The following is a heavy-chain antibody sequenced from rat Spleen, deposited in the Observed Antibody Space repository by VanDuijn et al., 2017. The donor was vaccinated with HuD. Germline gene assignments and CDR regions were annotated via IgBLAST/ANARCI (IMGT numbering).Heavy chain of an antibody. CDR3: ARHGGNYPGITPDYFDY. V-gene: IGHV5-31*01. D-gene: IGHD1-4*01. J-gene: IGHJ2*01. CDR1: GFTFNNYW. CDR2: ITNTGGNT. Sequence: EVQLVESGGGLVQPGRSLKLSCVASGFTFNNYWMTWIRQAPGKGLEWIASITNTGGNTYYLDSVKGRFTISRDNAESTLYLQMNSLRSEDTATYYCARHGGNYPGITPDYFDYWGQGVMVTVSS.